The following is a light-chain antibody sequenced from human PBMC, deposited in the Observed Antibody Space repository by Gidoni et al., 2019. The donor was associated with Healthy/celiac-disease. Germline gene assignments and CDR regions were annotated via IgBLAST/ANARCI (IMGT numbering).Light chain of an antibody. Sequence: EIVLTQSPGTLSLSPGERATLSCRASQSVSSSYLAWYQQKPGQAPRLLIYGTSSRSTGIPDWFSGSGSGTDFPLTISRLAPEDFAVYYCQQYGSSPPITFGPGTKVDIK. CDR3: QQYGSSPPIT. CDR2: GTS. CDR1: QSVSSSY. J-gene: IGKJ3*01. V-gene: IGKV3-20*01.